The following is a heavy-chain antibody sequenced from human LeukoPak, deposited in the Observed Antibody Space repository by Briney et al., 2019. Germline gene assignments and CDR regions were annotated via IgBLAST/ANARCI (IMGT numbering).Heavy chain of an antibody. CDR3: ARLDTAMDYSSFDI. Sequence: GGSLRLSCAASGFTFSSYSMNWARQAPGKGLEWVSSISSSSSYIHYADSVKGRFTISRDNAKNSLYLQMNSLRAEDTAVYYCARLDTAMDYSSFDIWGQGTMVTVSS. CDR2: ISSSSSYI. D-gene: IGHD5-18*01. V-gene: IGHV3-21*01. CDR1: GFTFSSYS. J-gene: IGHJ3*02.